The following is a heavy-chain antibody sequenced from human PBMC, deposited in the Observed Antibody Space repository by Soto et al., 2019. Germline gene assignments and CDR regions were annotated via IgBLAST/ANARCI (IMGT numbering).Heavy chain of an antibody. Sequence: EVQVVESGGGLVQPGGSLRLSFAASGFTFGIHWMTWVRQVPGKGLEWVANINQDGSDKYYVDSVKGRFIISRDNAKDSLYLQMNSLRVEDTALYYCATSMRHTLDPWGQGTLVTVS. J-gene: IGHJ5*02. V-gene: IGHV3-7*01. CDR3: ATSMRHTLDP. CDR1: GFTFGIHW. CDR2: INQDGSDK. D-gene: IGHD2-21*01.